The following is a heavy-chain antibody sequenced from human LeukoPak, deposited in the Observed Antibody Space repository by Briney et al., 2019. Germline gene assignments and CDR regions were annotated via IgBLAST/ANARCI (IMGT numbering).Heavy chain of an antibody. CDR2: MNPNSGNT. CDR1: GYTFTSYD. D-gene: IGHD3-3*01. V-gene: IGHV1-8*03. Sequence: GASVKVSCKASGYTFTSYDINWVRQATGQGLEWMGWMNPNSGNTGYAQKFQGRVTITRNTSISTAYMELSSLRSEDTAVYYCARGTNSEYYDFWSGPRDYYYYYMDVWGKGTTVTVSS. J-gene: IGHJ6*03. CDR3: ARGTNSEYYDFWSGPRDYYYYYMDV.